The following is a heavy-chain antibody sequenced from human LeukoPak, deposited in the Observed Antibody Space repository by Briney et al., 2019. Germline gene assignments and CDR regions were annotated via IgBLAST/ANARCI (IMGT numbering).Heavy chain of an antibody. V-gene: IGHV3-48*03. J-gene: IGHJ4*02. CDR1: GFRFSGYE. Sequence: PGGSLRLSCAASGFRFSGYEVNWVRQARGKGLEWVSHITSGSTIHYADSVKGRFTISRDNANNSLYLQMNSLRAEDTAVYYCARGFGYWGQGTLVTVSS. CDR3: ARGFGY. CDR2: ITSGSTI.